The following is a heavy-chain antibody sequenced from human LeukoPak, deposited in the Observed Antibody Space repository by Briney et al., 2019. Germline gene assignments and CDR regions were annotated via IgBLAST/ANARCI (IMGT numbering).Heavy chain of an antibody. CDR3: ARERWLQGFDY. Sequence: SETLSLTCAVYGGSFSGYYWSWVRQPPGKGLEWIGEINHSGSTNYNPSLKSRVTISVDTSKNQFSLKLSSVTAADTAVYYCARERWLQGFDYWGQGTLVTVSS. V-gene: IGHV4-34*01. CDR1: GGSFSGYY. CDR2: INHSGST. J-gene: IGHJ4*02. D-gene: IGHD5-24*01.